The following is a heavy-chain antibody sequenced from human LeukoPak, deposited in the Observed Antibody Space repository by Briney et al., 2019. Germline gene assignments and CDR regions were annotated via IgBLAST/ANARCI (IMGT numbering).Heavy chain of an antibody. CDR2: INHSGST. CDR1: GASFSGYY. Sequence: PSETLSLTCAVYGASFSGYYWSWIRQPPGKGLEWIGEINHSGSTNYNPSLKSRVTISVDTSKNQFSLKLSSVTAADTAVYYCASAGNWNFDYWGQGTLVTVCS. J-gene: IGHJ4*02. CDR3: ASAGNWNFDY. V-gene: IGHV4-34*01. D-gene: IGHD1-1*01.